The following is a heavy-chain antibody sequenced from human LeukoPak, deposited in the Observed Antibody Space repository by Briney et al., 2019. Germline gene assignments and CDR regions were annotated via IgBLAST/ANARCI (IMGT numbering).Heavy chain of an antibody. D-gene: IGHD5-12*01. J-gene: IGHJ4*02. V-gene: IGHV1-8*01. Sequence: ASVTVSCKASGYTFPNYDINWVRQAPGQGLEWMGWMNPNSGNTGYAQKFQGRVTMTRNTSISTAYMELSSLISEDTAVYYCTRDLRDSGYHYLIDYWGQGTLVTVSS. CDR2: MNPNSGNT. CDR1: GYTFPNYD. CDR3: TRDLRDSGYHYLIDY.